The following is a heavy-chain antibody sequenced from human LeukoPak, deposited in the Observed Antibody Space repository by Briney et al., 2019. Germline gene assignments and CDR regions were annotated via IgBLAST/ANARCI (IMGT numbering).Heavy chain of an antibody. D-gene: IGHD3-10*01. CDR2: INHSGST. V-gene: IGHV4-30-4*01. Sequence: TTSQTLSLTCTVSGGSISSGDYYWSWIRQPPGKGLEWIGEINHSGSTNYNPSLKSRVTISVDTSKNQFSLKLSSVTAADTAVYYCARGLGRLSPIWFGELIRYFDYWGQGTLVTVSS. CDR1: GGSISSGDYY. CDR3: ARGLGRLSPIWFGELIRYFDY. J-gene: IGHJ4*02.